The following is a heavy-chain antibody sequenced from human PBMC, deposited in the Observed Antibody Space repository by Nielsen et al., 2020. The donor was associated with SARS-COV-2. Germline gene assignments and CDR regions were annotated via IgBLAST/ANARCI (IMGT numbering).Heavy chain of an antibody. Sequence: RQAPGKGLEWIGYIYYSGSTYYNPSLKSRVTISVDTSKNQFSLKLSSVTAADTAVYYCARWVGYCSSTSCYSKENWFDPWGQGTLVTVSS. CDR3: ARWVGYCSSTSCYSKENWFDP. CDR2: IYYSGST. V-gene: IGHV4-31*02. D-gene: IGHD2-2*01. J-gene: IGHJ5*02.